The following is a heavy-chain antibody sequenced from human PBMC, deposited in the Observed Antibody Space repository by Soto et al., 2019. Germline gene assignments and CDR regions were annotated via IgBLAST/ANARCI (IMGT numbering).Heavy chain of an antibody. D-gene: IGHD3-10*01. CDR1: GFTFSSYA. CDR2: ISSNGGST. V-gene: IGHV3-64*01. J-gene: IGHJ5*02. CDR3: AREVVWFGDHWCDP. Sequence: EVQLVESGGGLVQPGGSLRLSCAASGFTFSSYAMHWVRQAPGKGLEYVSAISSNGGSTYYANSVKGRFTISRDNSKNTLYLQMGSLRAEDMAVYYCAREVVWFGDHWCDPWGQGTLVTVSS.